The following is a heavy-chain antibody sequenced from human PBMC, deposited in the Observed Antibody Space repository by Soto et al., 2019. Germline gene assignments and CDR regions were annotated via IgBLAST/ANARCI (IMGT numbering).Heavy chain of an antibody. CDR1: GFTFSSYA. Sequence: PGGSLRLSCAASGFTFSSYAMSWVRQAPGQGLEWISYISGSSYNIYYADSVKGRFTISRDNAMNSLYLQMNSLRAEDTAVYYCVLQGYDILTGNYLDCWGQGSLVTVSS. J-gene: IGHJ4*02. CDR3: VLQGYDILTGNYLDC. V-gene: IGHV3-48*01. CDR2: ISGSSYNI. D-gene: IGHD3-9*01.